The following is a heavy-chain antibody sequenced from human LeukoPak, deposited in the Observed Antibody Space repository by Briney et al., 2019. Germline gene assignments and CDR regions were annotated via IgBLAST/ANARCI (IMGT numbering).Heavy chain of an antibody. CDR2: ISSSSSYI. CDR1: GFTFSRYS. V-gene: IGHV3-21*01. Sequence: GGSLRLSCAASGFTFSRYSMNWVRQAPGKGLEWVSSISSSSSYIYYADSVKGRFTISRDNAKNSLYLQMNSLRAEDTAVYYCAREHSSGWYHGRGGGFDYWGQGTLVTVSS. J-gene: IGHJ4*02. D-gene: IGHD6-13*01. CDR3: AREHSSGWYHGRGGGFDY.